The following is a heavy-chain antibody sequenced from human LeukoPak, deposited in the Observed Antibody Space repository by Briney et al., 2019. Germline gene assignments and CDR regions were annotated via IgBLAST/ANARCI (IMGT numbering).Heavy chain of an antibody. D-gene: IGHD6-19*01. V-gene: IGHV4-59*01. CDR1: GGSISSYY. J-gene: IGHJ4*02. CDR3: ARDASRGWYDY. Sequence: SETLSLTCTVSGGSISSYYWSWIRQPPGKGLEWIGYIYYSGSTNYNPSLKSRVTISVDTSKNQFSLKLSSVTAADTAVYYCARDASRGWYDYWGPGTLVTVSS. CDR2: IYYSGST.